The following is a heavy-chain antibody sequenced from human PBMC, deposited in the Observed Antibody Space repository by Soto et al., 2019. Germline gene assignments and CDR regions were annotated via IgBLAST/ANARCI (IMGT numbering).Heavy chain of an antibody. D-gene: IGHD2-2*01. CDR1: GFTFSTYA. V-gene: IGHV3-23*01. J-gene: IGHJ4*02. CDR2: ISDSGST. Sequence: EVQLLESGGGLVQPGGSLRLSCAASGFTFSTYAMSWVRQAPGKGLEWVSTISDSGSTYYADSVKGRFTISRDNSKNSLYLEMNSLRAEDTAVYYCAKNKGGNYCSRTSCLYSFDYWGKGSLVTVSS. CDR3: AKNKGGNYCSRTSCLYSFDY.